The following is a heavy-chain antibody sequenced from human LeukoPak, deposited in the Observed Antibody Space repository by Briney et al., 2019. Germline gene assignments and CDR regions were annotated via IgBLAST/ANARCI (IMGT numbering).Heavy chain of an antibody. CDR2: ISANGGST. D-gene: IGHD6-19*01. CDR1: GFITSDYA. V-gene: IGHV3-64*04. J-gene: IGHJ1*01. Sequence: GGSLRPSCSASGFITSDYAMHGVRQAPGKGREYVSGISANGGSTYYADSVKGRFTVSRDNSKNTLYLQMNSLRAEDTAVYYCAAYSSGWYGYFQHWGQGTLVTVSS. CDR3: AAYSSGWYGYFQH.